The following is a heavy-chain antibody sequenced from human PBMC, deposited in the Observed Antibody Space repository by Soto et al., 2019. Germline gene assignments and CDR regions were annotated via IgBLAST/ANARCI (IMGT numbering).Heavy chain of an antibody. D-gene: IGHD2-15*01. CDR2: IYWADDK. J-gene: IGHJ4*02. CDR3: AHRPSYCSGGSCYSGFDY. V-gene: IGHV2-5*02. CDR1: GFSLSTSGVG. Sequence: QITLKESGPTPVKPTQTLTQTCTFSGFSLSTSGVGVGWIRLPPGKALEWLALIYWADDKRYSPSLKSRLTITKDTSKNQVVLTMTNMDPVDTATYYCAHRPSYCSGGSCYSGFDYWGQGTLVTVSS.